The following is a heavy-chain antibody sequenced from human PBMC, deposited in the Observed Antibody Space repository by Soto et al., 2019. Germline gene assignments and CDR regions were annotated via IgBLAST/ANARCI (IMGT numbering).Heavy chain of an antibody. Sequence: QVQLVESGGGVVQPGRSLRLSCAASGFTFSSYGMHWVRQAPGKGLEWVAVIWYDGNDKYYADSVKGRFTISRDNSRNTLFLQMSSLRAEDTAVYYCARGVGNFYYAMDVGGQGTTVTVSS. CDR1: GFTFSSYG. J-gene: IGHJ6*02. V-gene: IGHV3-33*01. D-gene: IGHD7-27*01. CDR3: ARGVGNFYYAMDV. CDR2: IWYDGNDK.